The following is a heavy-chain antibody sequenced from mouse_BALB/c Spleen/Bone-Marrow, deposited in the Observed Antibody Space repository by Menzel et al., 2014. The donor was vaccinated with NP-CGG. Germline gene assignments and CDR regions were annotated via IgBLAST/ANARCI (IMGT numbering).Heavy chain of an antibody. CDR1: GFSLTSYG. Sequence: VKLVEPGPGLVAPSQSLSITRTVSGFSLTSYGVHWVRQPPGKGLEWLGVIWAGGSTNYNSALMSRLSISKDNSKSQVFLKMNSLQTDDTAMYYCARSTMITEGFAYWGQGTLVTVSA. CDR2: IWAGGST. CDR3: ARSTMITEGFAY. V-gene: IGHV2-9*02. D-gene: IGHD2-4*01. J-gene: IGHJ3*01.